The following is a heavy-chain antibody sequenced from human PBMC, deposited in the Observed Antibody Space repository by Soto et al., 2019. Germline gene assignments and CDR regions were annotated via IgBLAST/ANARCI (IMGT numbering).Heavy chain of an antibody. V-gene: IGHV4-59*08. J-gene: IGHJ4*02. CDR2: IYYSRST. Sequence: QVQLQESGPGLVKPSETLSLTCTVSGGSISSYYWSWIRQPPGKGLEWIGYIYYSRSTNYNPSLKSRVTISVDTSKNQFSLKLSSVTAADTAVYYCARTLYDSSGEYYFDYWGQGTLVTVSS. CDR3: ARTLYDSSGEYYFDY. CDR1: GGSISSYY. D-gene: IGHD3-22*01.